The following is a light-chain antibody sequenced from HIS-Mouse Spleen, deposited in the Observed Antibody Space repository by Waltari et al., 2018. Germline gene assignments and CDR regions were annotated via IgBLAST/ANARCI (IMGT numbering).Light chain of an antibody. CDR1: SPNTGSNY. CDR3: AAWDDSLSGLV. CDR2: RNN. Sequence: QSVLTQPPSASATPGQRVTISCSGSSPNTGSNYIYWYQQLPGTAPKLLIYRNNQRPSGVPDRFSGSKSGTSASLAISGLRSEDEADYYCAAWDDSLSGLVFGGGTKLTVL. V-gene: IGLV1-47*01. J-gene: IGLJ2*01.